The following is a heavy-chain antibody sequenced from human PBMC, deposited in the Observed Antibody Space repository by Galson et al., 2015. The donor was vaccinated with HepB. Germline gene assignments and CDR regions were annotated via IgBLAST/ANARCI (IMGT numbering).Heavy chain of an antibody. V-gene: IGHV3-23*01. CDR2: IGSDGSST. CDR3: AKDLGVRGEYYYYGMDV. CDR1: GFTFSSYA. Sequence: SLRLSCAASGFTFSSYAMSWVRQAPGKGLEWVSAIGSDGSSTFYADSVKGRSTISRDNSGNTLYLQMNGLRAEDTAIYYCAKDLGVRGEYYYYGMDVWGQGTTVTVSS. D-gene: IGHD3-10*01. J-gene: IGHJ6*02.